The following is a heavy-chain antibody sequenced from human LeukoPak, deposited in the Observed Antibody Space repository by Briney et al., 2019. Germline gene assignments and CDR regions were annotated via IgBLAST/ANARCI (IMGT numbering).Heavy chain of an antibody. D-gene: IGHD6-13*01. CDR1: GYTFTSYG. J-gene: IGHJ4*02. CDR2: ISAYNGNT. CDR3: ARRRIAAAGNNYFDY. V-gene: IGHV1-18*01. Sequence: ASVKVSCKASGYTFTSYGISWVRQAPGQGLEWMGWISAYNGNTNYAQKLQGRVTMTTDTSTSTAYMELRSLRSDDTAVYYCARRRIAAAGNNYFDYWGQGTPVTVSS.